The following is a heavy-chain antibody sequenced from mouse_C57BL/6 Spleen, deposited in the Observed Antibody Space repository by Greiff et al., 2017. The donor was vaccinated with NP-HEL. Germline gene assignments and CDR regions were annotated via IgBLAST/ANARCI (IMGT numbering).Heavy chain of an antibody. J-gene: IGHJ1*03. CDR3: ARDRGYYYGSSYEWYFDV. Sequence: EVMLVESGGGLVKPGGSLKLSCAASGFTFSSYAMSWVRQTPEKRLEWVATISDGGSYTYYPDNVKGRFTISRDNAKNNLYLQMSHLKSEDTAMYYCARDRGYYYGSSYEWYFDVWGTGTTVTVSS. D-gene: IGHD1-1*01. V-gene: IGHV5-4*01. CDR2: ISDGGSYT. CDR1: GFTFSSYA.